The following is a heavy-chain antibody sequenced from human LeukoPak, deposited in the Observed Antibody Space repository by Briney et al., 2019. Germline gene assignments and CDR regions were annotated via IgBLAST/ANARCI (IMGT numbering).Heavy chain of an antibody. V-gene: IGHV3-74*01. CDR1: GFTFSSYW. Sequence: GGSLRLSCAASGFTFSSYWMHWVRQTPGKGLVWVSRINSDGSSTSYADSVKGRFTISRDNAKNTLYLQMNSLRAEDTAVYYCAREGWLQRELNFDYWGQGTLVTVSS. CDR2: INSDGSST. CDR3: AREGWLQRELNFDY. D-gene: IGHD5-24*01. J-gene: IGHJ4*02.